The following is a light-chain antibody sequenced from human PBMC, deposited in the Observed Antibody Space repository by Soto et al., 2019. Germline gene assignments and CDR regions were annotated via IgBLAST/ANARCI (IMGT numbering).Light chain of an antibody. CDR2: KAS. CDR3: QQYDTYSWT. Sequence: DIQMTQSPSILSASVGDRVSITCRASQSISSWLAWYQQKPGKAPKVLIYKASTLESGVPSRFSGSGSGTEFTLTINSLQPDDFATYYCQQYDTYSWTFGQGTKVEIK. J-gene: IGKJ1*01. CDR1: QSISSW. V-gene: IGKV1-5*03.